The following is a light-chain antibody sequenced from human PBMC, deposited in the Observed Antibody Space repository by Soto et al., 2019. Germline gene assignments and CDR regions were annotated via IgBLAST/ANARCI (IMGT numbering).Light chain of an antibody. CDR3: VSYTSSTTYV. J-gene: IGLJ1*01. CDR2: EVS. Sequence: QSVLAQPASVSGSPGQSVAISCTGTSSDVGAYNYISWYQQHPGKAPKLLLSEVSNRPSGVSNRFSGSKSGSTASLIISRLQTEDEADYYCVSYTSSTTYVFGTGTKVTVL. CDR1: SSDVGAYNY. V-gene: IGLV2-14*01.